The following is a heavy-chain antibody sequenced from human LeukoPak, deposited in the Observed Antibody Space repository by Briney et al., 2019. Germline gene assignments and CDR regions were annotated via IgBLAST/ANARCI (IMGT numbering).Heavy chain of an antibody. CDR2: INPNSGGT. V-gene: IGHV1-2*02. D-gene: IGHD6-13*01. CDR3: ARGRINRVDSSSWYYFDY. CDR1: GYTFTGYY. J-gene: IGHJ4*02. Sequence: ASVKVSCKASGYTFTGYYMHWVRQAPGQGLEWMGWINPNSGGTNYAQKFQGRVTMTRDTSISTAYMELSRLRSDDTAVYYCARGRINRVDSSSWYYFDYWGQGNLVTVSS.